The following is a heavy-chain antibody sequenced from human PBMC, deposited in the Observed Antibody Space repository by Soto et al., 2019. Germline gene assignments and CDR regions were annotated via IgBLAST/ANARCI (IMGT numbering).Heavy chain of an antibody. Sequence: EVQLVESGGGLVQPGGSLRLSCSDSGFTFSSYEMHWVRQAPGKGLEYVSAISSDGSRTYYADSVKGRFSISRDNSKSTMYLQMSSLRAEDTAIYYCVKGVRCSGYDRSWFDPWGQGTLVTVSS. CDR2: ISSDGSRT. V-gene: IGHV3-64D*06. CDR3: VKGVRCSGYDRSWFDP. D-gene: IGHD5-12*01. J-gene: IGHJ5*02. CDR1: GFTFSSYE.